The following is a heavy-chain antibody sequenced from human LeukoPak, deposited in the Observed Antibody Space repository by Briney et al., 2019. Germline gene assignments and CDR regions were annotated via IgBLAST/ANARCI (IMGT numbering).Heavy chain of an antibody. CDR2: IHYSGST. J-gene: IGHJ3*02. V-gene: IGHV4-39*01. CDR3: ARSYCSSSCYAVGAFDI. Sequence: PSETLSLTCTVSGGSISSSTYYWGWIRQPPGKGLEWMRSIHYSGSTYYNPSLKSRVTISVDMSKNQFSLKLSSVTAADTAVYYCARSYCSSSCYAVGAFDIWGQGTVVTVSS. CDR1: GGSISSSTYY. D-gene: IGHD2-2*01.